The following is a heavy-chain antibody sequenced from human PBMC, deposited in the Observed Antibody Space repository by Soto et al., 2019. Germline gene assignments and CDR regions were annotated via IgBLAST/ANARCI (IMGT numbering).Heavy chain of an antibody. Sequence: EVQLLESGGGLVQPGGSLRLSCAASGFTFSSYAMSWVRQAPGKGLEWVSAISGSGGSTYYADSVKGRFTISRDNSKNTLYLQMNSLRAEDTAVYYCAKSVWGGSYYVIYCYGMDVWGQGTTVTVSS. CDR1: GFTFSSYA. CDR2: ISGSGGST. V-gene: IGHV3-23*01. CDR3: AKSVWGGSYYVIYCYGMDV. D-gene: IGHD1-26*01. J-gene: IGHJ6*02.